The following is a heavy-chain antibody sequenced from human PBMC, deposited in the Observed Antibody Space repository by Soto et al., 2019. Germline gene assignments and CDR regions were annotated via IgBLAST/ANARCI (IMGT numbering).Heavy chain of an antibody. V-gene: IGHV1-3*01. D-gene: IGHD2-15*01. J-gene: IGHJ6*02. CDR2: INAGNGNT. Sequence: RASVKVSCKASGYTFTSYAMHWVRQAPGQRLEWMGWINAGNGNTKYSQKFQGRVTITRDTSASTAYMELSSLRSEDKAVYYCVVTDYCGGGSCYYYGMDVWGQGTTVTVSS. CDR3: VVTDYCGGGSCYYYGMDV. CDR1: GYTFTSYA.